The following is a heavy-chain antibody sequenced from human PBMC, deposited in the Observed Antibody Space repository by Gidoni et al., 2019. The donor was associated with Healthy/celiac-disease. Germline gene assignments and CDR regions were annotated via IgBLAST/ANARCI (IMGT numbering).Heavy chain of an antibody. CDR1: GFTFSSYE. CDR3: ASGAPTWIQLSYYYYYGMDV. CDR2: ISSSGSTI. V-gene: IGHV3-48*03. J-gene: IGHJ6*02. D-gene: IGHD5-18*01. Sequence: EVQLVESGGGLVQPGGSLRLSCAASGFTFSSYERNWVRQAPGKGLEWVSYISSSGSTIYYADSVKGRFTISRDNAKNSLYLQMNSLRAEDTAVYYCASGAPTWIQLSYYYYYGMDVWGQGTTVTVSS.